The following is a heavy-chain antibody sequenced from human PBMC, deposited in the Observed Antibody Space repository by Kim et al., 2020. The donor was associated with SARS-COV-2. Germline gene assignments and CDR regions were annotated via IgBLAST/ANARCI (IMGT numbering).Heavy chain of an antibody. Sequence: GGSLRLSCAASGFTFEDYAMHWVRQVPGKSLEWVSLISGDGDSTSYADSVKGRFTVSRDNSKNSMYLQMNSRRNEDYALYYCAKMSRGSGWPHSFDSWGQGTLVTVSS. J-gene: IGHJ4*02. CDR2: ISGDGDST. CDR3: AKMSRGSGWPHSFDS. D-gene: IGHD6-19*01. CDR1: GFTFEDYA. V-gene: IGHV3-43*02.